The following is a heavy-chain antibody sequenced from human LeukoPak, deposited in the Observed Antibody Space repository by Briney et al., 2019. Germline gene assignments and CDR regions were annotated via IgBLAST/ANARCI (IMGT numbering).Heavy chain of an antibody. J-gene: IGHJ6*02. D-gene: IGHD3-3*01. Sequence: AASVKVSCKASGYTFTGYYMHWVRQAPGQGLEWMGWINPNSGGTNYAQKFQGRVTMTRDTSISTAYMELSRLRSDDTAVYYCASPGDDFWSGYLNYYYYGMDVWGQGTTVTVSS. CDR2: INPNSGGT. CDR3: ASPGDDFWSGYLNYYYYGMDV. CDR1: GYTFTGYY. V-gene: IGHV1-2*02.